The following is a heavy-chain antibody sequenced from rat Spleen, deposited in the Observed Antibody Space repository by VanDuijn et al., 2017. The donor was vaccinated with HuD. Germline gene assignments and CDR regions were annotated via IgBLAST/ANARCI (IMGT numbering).Heavy chain of an antibody. J-gene: IGHJ2*01. CDR3: TRGTTPFDY. Sequence: EVQLVESGGGLVQPGRSLKLSCVASGFACNNYWMTWIRQAPGKGLECIASITTTGGTTYYPDSVKGRFTISRDNAKSTLYLQMNSLRSEDTATYYCTRGTTPFDYWGQGVMVTVSS. CDR2: ITTTGGTT. CDR1: GFACNNYW. V-gene: IGHV5-31*01. D-gene: IGHD3-4*01.